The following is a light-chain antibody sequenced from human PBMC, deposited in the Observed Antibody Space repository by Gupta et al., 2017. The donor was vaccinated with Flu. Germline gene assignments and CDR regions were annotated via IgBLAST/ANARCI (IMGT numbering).Light chain of an antibody. CDR3: QQYGSAYRGGFT. CDR1: QSVAANY. Sequence: SLSPGERATLSCRASQSVAANYLAWDQQRPGQAPRLLIYGASSRATGSPDRFSGSGYWKDFALTISRLEPEEFAMYYCQQYGSAYRGGFTFGPGTKVDIK. CDR2: GAS. V-gene: IGKV3-20*01. J-gene: IGKJ3*01.